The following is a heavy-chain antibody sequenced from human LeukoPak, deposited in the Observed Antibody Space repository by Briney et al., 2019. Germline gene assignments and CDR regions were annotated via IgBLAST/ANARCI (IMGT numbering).Heavy chain of an antibody. CDR1: GFTFSSYA. V-gene: IGHV3-23*01. CDR3: AKGTYIVVVPAAIDY. D-gene: IGHD2-2*01. CDR2: ISGSGGST. Sequence: GGSLRLSCAASGFTFSSYAMSWVRQAPGKGLEWVSAISGSGGSTYYADSVKDRFTISRDNSKNTLYLQMNSLRAEDTAVYYCAKGTYIVVVPAAIDYWGQGTLVTVSS. J-gene: IGHJ4*02.